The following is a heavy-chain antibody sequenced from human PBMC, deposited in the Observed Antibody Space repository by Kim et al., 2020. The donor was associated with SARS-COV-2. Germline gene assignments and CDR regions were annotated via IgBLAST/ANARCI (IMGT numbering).Heavy chain of an antibody. Sequence: GGSLRLSCAASGFTFSSYWMSWVRQAPGKGLEWVANIKQDGSEKYYVDSVKGRFTISRDNAKNSLYLQMNSLRAEDSAVYYCARDCRVATHDYWGQGTLVTVSS. J-gene: IGHJ4*02. D-gene: IGHD5-12*01. CDR2: IKQDGSEK. CDR3: ARDCRVATHDY. CDR1: GFTFSSYW. V-gene: IGHV3-7*03.